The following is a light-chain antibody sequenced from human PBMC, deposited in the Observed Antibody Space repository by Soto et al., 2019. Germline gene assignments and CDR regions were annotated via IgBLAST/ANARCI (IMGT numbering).Light chain of an antibody. Sequence: QSALTQPASVSGSPGQSITISCTGTSSDVGGYNYVSWYQQHPGKAPKLMIYDVSNRPSGVSNRFSGSKSGNTASLTISGXXXXXXXXYYCSSYTSSSTPHVFGTGTKVTVL. V-gene: IGLV2-14*01. CDR3: SSYTSSSTPHV. CDR2: DVS. J-gene: IGLJ1*01. CDR1: SSDVGGYNY.